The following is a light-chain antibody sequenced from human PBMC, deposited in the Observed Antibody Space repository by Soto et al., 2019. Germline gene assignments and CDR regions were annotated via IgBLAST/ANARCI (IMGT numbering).Light chain of an antibody. CDR1: QTIRSW. Sequence: DIQMTQSPSTLSGSVGDRVTITCRASQTIRSWLAWYQQKPGQAPKLLIYKASTLKSGVPSRFSGSGSVTEFTLTISSLQPDDFATYYCQHYNSYSEAFGQGTKVDIK. J-gene: IGKJ1*01. CDR2: KAS. V-gene: IGKV1-5*03. CDR3: QHYNSYSEA.